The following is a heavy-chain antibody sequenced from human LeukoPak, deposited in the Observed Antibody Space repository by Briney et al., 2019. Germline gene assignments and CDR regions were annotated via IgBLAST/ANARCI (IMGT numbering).Heavy chain of an antibody. Sequence: PSETLSLTCTVSGGSISSGGYYWSWIRQPPGKGLEWIGYIYHSGSTYYNPSLKSRVTISVDRSKNQFSLKLSSVTAADTAVYYCARARSGMVDYWGQGTLVTVSS. D-gene: IGHD5-18*01. J-gene: IGHJ4*02. CDR2: IYHSGST. CDR3: ARARSGMVDY. CDR1: GGSISSGGYY. V-gene: IGHV4-30-2*01.